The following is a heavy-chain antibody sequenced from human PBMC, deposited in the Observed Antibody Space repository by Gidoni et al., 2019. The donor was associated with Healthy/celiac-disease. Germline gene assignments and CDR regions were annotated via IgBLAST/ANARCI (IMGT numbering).Heavy chain of an antibody. CDR2: IYHDGST. V-gene: IGHV4-38-2*02. Sequence: VQLQKLGPGRVKPPATLSLTCTVSGYYISSGDSWGWIRQPPGKGLEWIGNIYHDGSTYSNPSLKSRVTISIATSKSQFSLKLSSATAADTAVYFWARYSSANWYFDLWGRGTPGHCLL. D-gene: IGHD6-19*01. CDR1: GYYISSGDS. J-gene: IGHJ2*01. CDR3: ARYSSANWYFDL.